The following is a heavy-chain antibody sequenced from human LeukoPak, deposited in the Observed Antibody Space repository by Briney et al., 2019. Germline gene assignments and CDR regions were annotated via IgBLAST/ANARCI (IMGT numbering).Heavy chain of an antibody. V-gene: IGHV6-1*01. CDR3: ARVSPPPNAPSATMTLYY. Sequence: SQTLSLTCAISGDSVSSNSAAWNWIRQSPSRGLEWLGRTYYRSKWYNDYAVSVKSRVTINPDTSKNQFSLPLNSVTPEDTAVYYCARVSPPPNAPSATMTLYYWGQGTLVTVSS. D-gene: IGHD2-15*01. CDR1: GDSVSSNSAA. J-gene: IGHJ4*02. CDR2: TYYRSKWYN.